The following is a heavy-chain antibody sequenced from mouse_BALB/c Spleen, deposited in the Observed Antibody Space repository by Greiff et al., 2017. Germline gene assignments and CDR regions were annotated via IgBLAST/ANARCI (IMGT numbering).Heavy chain of an antibody. J-gene: IGHJ3*01. CDR1: GFTFSSFG. CDR2: ISSGSSTI. V-gene: IGHV5-17*02. Sequence: DVMLVESGGGLVQPGGSRKLSCAASGFTFSSFGMHWVRQAPEKGLEWVAYISSGSSTIYYADTVKGRFTISRDNPKNTLFLQMTSLRSEDTAMYYCANDYDDWFAYWGQGTLVTVSA. D-gene: IGHD2-4*01. CDR3: ANDYDDWFAY.